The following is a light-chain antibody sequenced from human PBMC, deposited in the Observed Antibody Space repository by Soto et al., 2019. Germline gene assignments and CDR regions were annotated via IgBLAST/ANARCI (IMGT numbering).Light chain of an antibody. J-gene: IGLJ1*01. CDR1: SSNIGSNT. CDR3: AAWDDSLNGPV. CDR2: SSN. V-gene: IGLV1-44*01. Sequence: QSVLTQPHSASGTPGQRVTISCSGSSSNIGSNTVNWYQQLPGTAPKLLIYSSNQRPSGVPDRFSGSKSGTSASLAISGLQSEDEADYYCAAWDDSLNGPVFGTGTKLTVL.